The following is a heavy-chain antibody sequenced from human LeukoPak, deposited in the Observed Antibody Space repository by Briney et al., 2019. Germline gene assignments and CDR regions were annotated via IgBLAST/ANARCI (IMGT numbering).Heavy chain of an antibody. Sequence: SQTLSLTCTVSGGSISSGSYYWSWIRQPAGKGLEWIGRIYTSGSTNYNPSLKSRVTISVDTSKNQFSLKLSSVTAADTAVYYCARHSSGYYCVDYWGQGTLVTVSS. J-gene: IGHJ4*02. D-gene: IGHD3-22*01. CDR3: ARHSSGYYCVDY. CDR1: GGSISSGSYY. V-gene: IGHV4-61*02. CDR2: IYTSGST.